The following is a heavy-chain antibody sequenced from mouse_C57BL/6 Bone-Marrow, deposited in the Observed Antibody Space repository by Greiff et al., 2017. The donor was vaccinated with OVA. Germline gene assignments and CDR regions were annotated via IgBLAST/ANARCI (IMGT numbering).Heavy chain of an antibody. CDR2: IHPNSGST. D-gene: IGHD2-2*01. CDR3: ARKGSGYAWFAY. CDR1: GYTFTSYW. Sequence: VQLQQPGAELVKPGASVKLSCKASGYTFTSYWMHWVKQRPGQGLEWIGMIHPNSGSTNYNEKFKSKATLTVDKSSSTAYMQLSSLTSEDSAVYYCARKGSGYAWFAYWGQGTLVTVSA. V-gene: IGHV1-64*01. J-gene: IGHJ3*01.